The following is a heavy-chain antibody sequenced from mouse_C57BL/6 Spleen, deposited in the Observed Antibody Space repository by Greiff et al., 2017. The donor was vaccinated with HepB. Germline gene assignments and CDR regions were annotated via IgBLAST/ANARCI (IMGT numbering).Heavy chain of an antibody. Sequence: VQVVESGAELMKPGASVKLSCKATGYTFTGYWIEWVKQRPGHGLEWIGEILPGSGSTNYNEKFKGKATFTADTSSNTAYMQLSSLTTEDSAIYYCARGDFFGYGSSYYWYFDVWGTGTTVTVSS. CDR3: ARGDFFGYGSSYYWYFDV. V-gene: IGHV1-9*01. CDR2: ILPGSGST. J-gene: IGHJ1*03. D-gene: IGHD1-1*01. CDR1: GYTFTGYW.